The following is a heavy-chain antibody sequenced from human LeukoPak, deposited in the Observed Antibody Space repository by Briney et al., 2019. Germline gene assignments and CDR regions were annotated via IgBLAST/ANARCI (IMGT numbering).Heavy chain of an antibody. J-gene: IGHJ4*02. CDR2: IYTSGST. Sequence: SETLSLTCTVSGYSISSGYYWGWIRQPAGKGLEWIGRIYTSGSTNYNPSLKSRVTMSVDTSKSQFSLKLSSVTAADTAVYYCARDPYSSSCRWGQGTLVTVSS. CDR1: GYSISSGYY. D-gene: IGHD6-13*01. CDR3: ARDPYSSSCR. V-gene: IGHV4-4*07.